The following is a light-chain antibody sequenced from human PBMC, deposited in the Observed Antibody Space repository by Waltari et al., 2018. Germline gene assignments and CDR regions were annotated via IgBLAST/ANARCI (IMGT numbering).Light chain of an antibody. V-gene: IGKV4-1*01. Sequence: LMTQSPDSLAVSLGERATINCKSSQSVLYHLNNKNYLAWYQQKPGQPPKLLIHWASSRESGVPDRFSGSGSGTEFTLTISSLQAEDVGVYYCQQYYSTPQTFGQGTKVEIK. CDR1: QSVLYHLNNKNY. CDR2: WAS. CDR3: QQYYSTPQT. J-gene: IGKJ1*01.